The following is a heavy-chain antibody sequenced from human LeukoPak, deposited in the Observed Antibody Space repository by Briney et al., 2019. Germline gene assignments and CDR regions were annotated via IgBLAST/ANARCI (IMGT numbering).Heavy chain of an antibody. CDR2: FDPEDGET. CDR3: ATDVTRYSSSWYVGY. J-gene: IGHJ4*02. D-gene: IGHD6-13*01. Sequence: ASVKVSCKVSGYTLTELSMHWVRQAPGKGLEWMGGFDPEDGETIYAQKFQGRVTMTEDTSTDTAYMELSSLRSEDTAVYYCATDVTRYSSSWYVGYWGQGTLVTVSP. V-gene: IGHV1-24*01. CDR1: GYTLTELS.